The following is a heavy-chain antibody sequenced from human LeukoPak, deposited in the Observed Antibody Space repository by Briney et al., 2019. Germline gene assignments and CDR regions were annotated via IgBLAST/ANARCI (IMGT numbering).Heavy chain of an antibody. CDR2: INHSGST. Sequence: SETLSLTCAVYGGSFSGYYWSWIRQPPGKGLEWIGEINHSGSTNYNPSLKSRVTISVDTSKNQFSLKLSSVTAADTAVYYCARGMVRGEYYYYGMDVWGKGTTVTVSS. J-gene: IGHJ6*04. CDR1: GGSFSGYY. D-gene: IGHD3-10*01. CDR3: ARGMVRGEYYYYGMDV. V-gene: IGHV4-34*01.